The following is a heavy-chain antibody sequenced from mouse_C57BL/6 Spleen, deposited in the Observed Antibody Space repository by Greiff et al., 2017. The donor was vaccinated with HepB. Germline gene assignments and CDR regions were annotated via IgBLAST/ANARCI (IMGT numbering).Heavy chain of an antibody. D-gene: IGHD2-4*01. Sequence: EVQVVESGEGLVKPGGSLKLSCAASGFTFSSYAMSWVRQTPEKRLEWVAYISSGGDYIYYADTVKGRFTISRDNARNTLYLQMSSLKSEDTAMYYCTMLFARDYCFAYWGQGTLVTVSA. CDR2: ISSGGDYI. CDR1: GFTFSSYA. J-gene: IGHJ3*01. CDR3: TMLFARDYCFAY. V-gene: IGHV5-9-1*02.